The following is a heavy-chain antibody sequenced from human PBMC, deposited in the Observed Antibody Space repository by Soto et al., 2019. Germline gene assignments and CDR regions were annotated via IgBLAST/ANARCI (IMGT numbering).Heavy chain of an antibody. CDR3: ARYSRYCSSTSCYTDY. V-gene: IGHV3-48*02. CDR2: ISSSSSTI. Sequence: EVQLVESGGGLVQPGGSLRLSCAASGFTFSSYSMNWVRQAPGKGLEWVSYISSSSSTIYYADSVKGRFTISTDNAKNSLYLQMNSLRDDDTAVYYCARYSRYCSSTSCYTDYWGQGTLVTVSS. J-gene: IGHJ4*02. D-gene: IGHD2-2*02. CDR1: GFTFSSYS.